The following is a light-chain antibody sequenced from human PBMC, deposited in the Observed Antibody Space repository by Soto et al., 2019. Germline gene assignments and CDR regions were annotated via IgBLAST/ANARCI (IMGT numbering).Light chain of an antibody. CDR1: ESLCGF. J-gene: IGKJ2*01. CDR2: GVS. Sequence: DIVLTQSPATLSVSPGDRVTLSCRASESLCGFLAWYQQKPGQAPRLLMYGVSTRATGIPARFSGGGSATDFTLTISSLQSEDSAFYFCQSYNDWPFASGLGTRLEI. V-gene: IGKV3-15*01. CDR3: QSYNDWPFA.